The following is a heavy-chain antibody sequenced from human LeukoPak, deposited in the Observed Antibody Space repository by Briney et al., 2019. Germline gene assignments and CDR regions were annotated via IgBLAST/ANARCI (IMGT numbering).Heavy chain of an antibody. CDR1: GFRFGGYS. CDR2: ISVSGT. J-gene: IGHJ5*02. CDR3: AKEAGFGELSFPSADWFDP. Sequence: GGSLRLSCTASGFRFGGYSIHWVRQAPGKGLEWLSYISVSGTIHAGSVMGRVTVSRDNAKNSLYLQMNSLRAEDTAVYYCAKEAGFGELSFPSADWFDPWGQGTLVTVSS. D-gene: IGHD3-16*02. V-gene: IGHV3-48*04.